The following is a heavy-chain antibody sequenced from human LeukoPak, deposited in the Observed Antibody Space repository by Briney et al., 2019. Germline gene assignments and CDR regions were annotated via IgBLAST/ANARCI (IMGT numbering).Heavy chain of an antibody. D-gene: IGHD2-15*01. V-gene: IGHV5-51*01. CDR1: GYSFTSYW. J-gene: IGHJ3*02. CDR3: ARVVEAATLYDAFDI. CDR2: IYPGDSDT. Sequence: GESLKISCKGSGYSFTSYWIGWVRQLPGKGLEWMGIIYPGDSDTRYSPSFQGQVTISADKSISTAYLQWSSLKASDTAMYYCARVVEAATLYDAFDIWGQGTMVTVSS.